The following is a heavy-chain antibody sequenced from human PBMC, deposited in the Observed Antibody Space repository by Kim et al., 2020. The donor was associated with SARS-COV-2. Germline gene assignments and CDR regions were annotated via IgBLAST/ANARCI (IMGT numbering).Heavy chain of an antibody. V-gene: IGHV3-7*03. J-gene: IGHJ2*01. CDR2: IKQDGSEK. CDR1: GFTFDSYG. Sequence: GGSLRLSCAASGFTFDSYGINWVRQAPGKGLEWVANIKQDGSEKNYEDSVKGRFTISRDYAKNSLYLQMNSLRAEDTAVYYCARDRIYYGSVTNWYFDLWGRGTLVTVSS. D-gene: IGHD3-10*01. CDR3: ARDRIYYGSVTNWYFDL.